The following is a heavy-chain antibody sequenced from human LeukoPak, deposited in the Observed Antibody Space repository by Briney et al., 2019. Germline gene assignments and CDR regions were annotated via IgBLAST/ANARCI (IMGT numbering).Heavy chain of an antibody. Sequence: SETLSLTCTVSGGSISSYYWSWIRRPPGKGMEWIGYIYYSGSTNYNPSLKSRVTISVDTSKNQFSLKLSSVTAADTAVYYCARVGFLLSGAFDIWGQGTMVTVSS. V-gene: IGHV4-59*01. J-gene: IGHJ3*02. CDR3: ARVGFLLSGAFDI. CDR1: GGSISSYY. D-gene: IGHD2-15*01. CDR2: IYYSGST.